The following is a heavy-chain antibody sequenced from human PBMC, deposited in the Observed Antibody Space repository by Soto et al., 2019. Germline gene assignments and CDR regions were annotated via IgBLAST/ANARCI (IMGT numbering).Heavy chain of an antibody. CDR2: ISYDGSNK. V-gene: IGHV3-30*18. CDR3: AKETPYSGSPHFDY. D-gene: IGHD1-26*01. J-gene: IGHJ4*02. CDR1: GFTFSSYG. Sequence: QVQLVESGGGVVQPGRSLRLSCAASGFTFSSYGMHWVRQAPGKGLEGVAVISYDGSNKYYADSVKGRFTISRDNSKNPLYLQMNSLRAEDTAVYYCAKETPYSGSPHFDYWGQGTLVTVSS.